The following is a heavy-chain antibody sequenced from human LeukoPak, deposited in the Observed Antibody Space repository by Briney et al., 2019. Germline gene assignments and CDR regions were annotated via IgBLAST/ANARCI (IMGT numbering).Heavy chain of an antibody. CDR2: IKQDGSEK. CDR3: ARIDSRRTFDI. CDR1: GFTFSSYW. J-gene: IGHJ3*02. V-gene: IGHV3-7*01. Sequence: GGSLRLSCAASGFTFSSYWMSWVRQAPGKGVEWVANIKQDGSEKYYADSVKGRFTISRDNAKNSLSLQMNNLRFEGTAVYYCARIDSRRTFDIWGQGTMVTVSS. D-gene: IGHD1-14*01.